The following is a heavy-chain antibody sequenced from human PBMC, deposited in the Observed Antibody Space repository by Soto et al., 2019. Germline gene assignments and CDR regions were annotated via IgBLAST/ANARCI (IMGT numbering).Heavy chain of an antibody. CDR3: ARDYSDSSGYYFGQYGMDV. D-gene: IGHD3-22*01. CDR2: IIPIFGTA. CDR1: GGTFSSYA. J-gene: IGHJ6*02. V-gene: IGHV1-69*13. Sequence: SVKVSCKASGGTFSSYAISWVRQAPGQGLEWMGGIIPIFGTANYAQKFQGRVTITADESTSTAYMELSSLRSEDTAVYYCARDYSDSSGYYFGQYGMDVWGQGTTVTVSS.